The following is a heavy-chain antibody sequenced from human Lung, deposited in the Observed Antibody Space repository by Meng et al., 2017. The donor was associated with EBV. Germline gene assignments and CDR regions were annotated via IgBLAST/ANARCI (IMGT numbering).Heavy chain of an antibody. CDR1: VFLFRSYN. CDR3: AGSGSMGY. CDR2: ISSSSNYI. J-gene: IGHJ4*02. D-gene: IGHD5-12*01. V-gene: IGHV3-21*01. Sequence: EVQLVESGGGLVKPGGSLRLSCAASVFLFRSYNMNWVRQAPGKGPEWVSSISSSSNYIYYADSVRGRFIISRDNANNSLYLQMNTLRADDTAVYYCAGSGSMGYWGQGPLGTVAS.